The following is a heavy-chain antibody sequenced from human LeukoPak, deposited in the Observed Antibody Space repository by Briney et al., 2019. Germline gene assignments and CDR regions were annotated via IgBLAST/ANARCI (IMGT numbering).Heavy chain of an antibody. CDR1: GYTFTSYG. CDR2: MNPNSGNT. D-gene: IGHD1-26*01. CDR3: ARRWELQIDY. V-gene: IGHV1-8*02. J-gene: IGHJ4*02. Sequence: ASVKVSCKASGYTFTSYGISWVRQAPGQGLEWMGWMNPNSGNTGYAQKFQGRVTMTRNTSISTAYMELSSLRSEDTAVYYCARRWELQIDYWGQGTLVTVSS.